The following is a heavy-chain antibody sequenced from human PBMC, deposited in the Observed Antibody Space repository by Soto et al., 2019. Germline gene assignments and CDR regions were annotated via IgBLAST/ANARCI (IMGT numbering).Heavy chain of an antibody. CDR1: AGTFSSDF. Sequence: QVQLVQSGAEVKKPGSSVKVSCKASAGTFSSDFISWVRQAPGQGLERVGGTIARFGSANYGQKFQGRVTITADRFTSTVYMELSSLTSEDTAVYCCARVLAQPTVGLYFDTWGQGTLVTVSS. V-gene: IGHV1-69*06. D-gene: IGHD4-17*01. CDR2: TIARFGSA. CDR3: ARVLAQPTVGLYFDT. J-gene: IGHJ4*02.